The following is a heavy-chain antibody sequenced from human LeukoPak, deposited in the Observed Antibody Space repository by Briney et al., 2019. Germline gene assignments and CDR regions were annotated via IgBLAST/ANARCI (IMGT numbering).Heavy chain of an antibody. V-gene: IGHV3-23*01. Sequence: PGGSLRLSCAASGFTFGSYAMGWVRQAPGKGLGWVSADSASGPNTYYADSVKGRFTVSRDNSKNTLYLQMSSLRADDTAVYYCARGRGSSRYYFDYWGRGTLVTVSS. J-gene: IGHJ4*02. CDR1: GFTFGSYA. D-gene: IGHD1-26*01. CDR3: ARGRGSSRYYFDY. CDR2: DSASGPNT.